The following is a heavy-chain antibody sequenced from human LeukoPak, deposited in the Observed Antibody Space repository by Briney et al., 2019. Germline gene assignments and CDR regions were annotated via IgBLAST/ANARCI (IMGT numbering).Heavy chain of an antibody. J-gene: IGHJ6*02. CDR3: AKDVRPGGGGMDV. V-gene: IGHV3-23*01. CDR1: GFTFSSYW. D-gene: IGHD3-10*02. CDR2: ISDNGYST. Sequence: GGSLRLSCAASGFTFSSYWMSWVRQAPGKGLEWVSTISDNGYSTHYADSVKGRFTISRDNSKNTLDLQMNSLKAEDTAIYYCAKDVRPGGGGMDVWGQGTTVTVSS.